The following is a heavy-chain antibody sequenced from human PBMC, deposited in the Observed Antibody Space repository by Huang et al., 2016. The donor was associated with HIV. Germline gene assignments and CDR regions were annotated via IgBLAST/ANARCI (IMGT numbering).Heavy chain of an antibody. Sequence: QVQLRESGPTLVKPSETLSLICTVSGGSISGHFWSWIRQSPGKGLAWIGSIFYRGGARYNPALKSRLSISVDTSENFFSLKLSSVTAADTAVYYCARPKGTVGLSQFDSWGQGILVSVSS. CDR3: ARPKGTVGLSQFDS. CDR2: IFYRGGA. V-gene: IGHV4-59*11. J-gene: IGHJ4*02. CDR1: GGSISGHF. D-gene: IGHD1-26*01.